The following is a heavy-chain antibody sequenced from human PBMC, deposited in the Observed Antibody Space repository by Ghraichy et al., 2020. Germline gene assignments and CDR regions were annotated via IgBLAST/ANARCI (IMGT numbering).Heavy chain of an antibody. Sequence: GGSLRLSCAASGFTFSNYGMNWVRQAPGRGLEWLAVIWYDGSNKYYADSVRGRLTISRDNSRNTLFMQMDSLRAEDTAVYYCVRLKGGSGSYYPDYWGQGTLVTDSA. V-gene: IGHV3-33*01. CDR2: IWYDGSNK. D-gene: IGHD3-10*01. J-gene: IGHJ4*02. CDR3: VRLKGGSGSYYPDY. CDR1: GFTFSNYG.